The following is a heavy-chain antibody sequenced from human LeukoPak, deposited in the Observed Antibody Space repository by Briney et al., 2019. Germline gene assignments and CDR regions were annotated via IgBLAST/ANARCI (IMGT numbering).Heavy chain of an antibody. Sequence: PSETLSLTCAVYGGSFSGYYWSWIRQPPGKGLEWIGETNHSGSTNYNPSLKSRVTISVDTSKNQFSLKLSSVTAADTAVYYCARRRAYYDYVWGRTSGDIDYWGQGTLVTVSS. V-gene: IGHV4-34*01. D-gene: IGHD3-16*01. CDR2: TNHSGST. CDR1: GGSFSGYY. J-gene: IGHJ4*02. CDR3: ARRRAYYDYVWGRTSGDIDY.